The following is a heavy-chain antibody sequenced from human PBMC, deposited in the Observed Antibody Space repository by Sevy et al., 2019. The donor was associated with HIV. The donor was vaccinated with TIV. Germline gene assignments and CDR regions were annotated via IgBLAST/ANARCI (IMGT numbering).Heavy chain of an antibody. V-gene: IGHV3-30-3*01. J-gene: IGHJ4*02. Sequence: GGSLRLSCAASRFTFTNFAIHWVRQAPGRGLEWVAVTSSDGANEYYADSVKGRFTISRDNAKNSLYLQMNSLRAEDTAVYYCARGPDYYDSSGYYYQWGQGTLVTVSS. D-gene: IGHD3-22*01. CDR2: TSSDGANE. CDR1: RFTFTNFA. CDR3: ARGPDYYDSSGYYYQ.